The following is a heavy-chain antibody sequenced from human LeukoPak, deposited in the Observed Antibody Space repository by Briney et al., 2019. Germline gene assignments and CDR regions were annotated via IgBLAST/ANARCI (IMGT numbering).Heavy chain of an antibody. CDR3: ARDREYSSGWSNDY. D-gene: IGHD6-19*01. J-gene: IGHJ4*02. CDR2: ISWNSGSI. V-gene: IGHV3-9*01. Sequence: GGSLRLSCAASGFTFDDYAMHWVRQAPGKGLEWVSGISWNSGSIGYADSVKGRFTISRDNAKNSLYLQMNSLRAEDTAVYYCARDREYSSGWSNDYWGQGTLVTVSS. CDR1: GFTFDDYA.